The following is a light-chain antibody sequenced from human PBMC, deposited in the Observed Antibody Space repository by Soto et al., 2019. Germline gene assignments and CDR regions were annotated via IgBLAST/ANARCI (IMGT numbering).Light chain of an antibody. Sequence: QSALTQPASVSGSPGQSITISCTGTSSDVGGYTSVSWYQKHPGKAPKLMIYEVRNRPSGVSNRFSASKSGNTASLTISGLQAEDEADYYCSSYTSLSTLVLFGGGTKVT. CDR2: EVR. CDR1: SSDVGGYTS. CDR3: SSYTSLSTLVL. J-gene: IGLJ2*01. V-gene: IGLV2-14*01.